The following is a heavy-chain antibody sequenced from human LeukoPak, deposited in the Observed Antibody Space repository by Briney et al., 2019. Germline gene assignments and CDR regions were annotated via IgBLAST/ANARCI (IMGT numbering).Heavy chain of an antibody. D-gene: IGHD6-13*01. CDR2: MNPNSGNT. Sequence: GASVKVSCKASGYTFTSYDINWVRQATGQGLEWMGWMNPNSGNTGYAQKFQGRVTMTRNTSISTAYMELSSLRSEDTAVYYCARGQGYLAAARPSAQDYWGQGTLVTVSS. V-gene: IGHV1-8*01. CDR1: GYTFTSYD. J-gene: IGHJ4*02. CDR3: ARGQGYLAAARPSAQDY.